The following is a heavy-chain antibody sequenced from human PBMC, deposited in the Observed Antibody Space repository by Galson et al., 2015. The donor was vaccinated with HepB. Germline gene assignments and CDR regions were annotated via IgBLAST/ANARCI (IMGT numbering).Heavy chain of an antibody. V-gene: IGHV3-48*02. D-gene: IGHD3-10*02. Sequence: SLRLSCAASGITFSTFDMNWVRQAPGKGLEWVSYISNGGSTIYYADSVKGRFTISRDNNQDSLSLQMSSLRDEDTAVYYCASGSGHAYYIHWGHGTLVTVSS. CDR2: ISNGGSTI. CDR1: GITFSTFD. CDR3: ASGSGHAYYIH. J-gene: IGHJ4*01.